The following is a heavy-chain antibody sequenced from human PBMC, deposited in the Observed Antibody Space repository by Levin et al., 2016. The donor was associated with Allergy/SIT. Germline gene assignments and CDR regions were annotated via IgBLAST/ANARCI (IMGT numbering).Heavy chain of an antibody. CDR3: ARGGRRGWFDP. D-gene: IGHD2-15*01. V-gene: IGHV4-59*01. J-gene: IGHJ5*02. Sequence: WIRQPPGKGLEWIGYIYYSGSTNYNPSLKSRVTISVDTSKNQFSLKLSSVTAADTAVYYCARGGRRGWFDPWGQGTLVTVSS. CDR2: IYYSGST.